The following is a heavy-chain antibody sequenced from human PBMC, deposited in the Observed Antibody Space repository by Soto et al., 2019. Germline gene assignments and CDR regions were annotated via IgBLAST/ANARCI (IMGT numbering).Heavy chain of an antibody. V-gene: IGHV3-30-3*01. J-gene: IGHJ5*02. D-gene: IGHD5-18*01. CDR3: ARDVGGYSYGYGWFDP. CDR2: ISYDGSNK. CDR1: GFTFSSYA. Sequence: QVQLVESGGGVVQPGRSLRLSCAASGFTFSSYAMHWVHQAPGKGLEWVAVISYDGSNKYYADSVKGRFTISRDNSKNTLYLQMNSLRAEDTAVYYCARDVGGYSYGYGWFDPWGQGTLVTVSS.